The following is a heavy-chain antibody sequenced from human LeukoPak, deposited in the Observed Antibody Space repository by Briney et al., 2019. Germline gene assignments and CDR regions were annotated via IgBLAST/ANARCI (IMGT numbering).Heavy chain of an antibody. J-gene: IGHJ4*02. D-gene: IGHD2-15*01. CDR1: GFTFSSHA. CDR3: AKDRQLVAATMYYFDS. CDR2: ISGSGGGT. Sequence: PGRSLRLSCAASGFTFSSHAMTWVRQAPGKGLEWVSAISGSGGGTYYADSVKGRFTISRDNSKNTLYLQMNSLRAEDTAVYYCAKDRQLVAATMYYFDSWGQGTLVTVSS. V-gene: IGHV3-23*01.